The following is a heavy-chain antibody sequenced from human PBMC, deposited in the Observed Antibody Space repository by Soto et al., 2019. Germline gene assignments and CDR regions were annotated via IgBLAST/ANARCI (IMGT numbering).Heavy chain of an antibody. CDR1: GYTFTSYY. CDR2: INPSGGST. J-gene: IGHJ6*02. V-gene: IGHV1-46*01. Sequence: ASVKVSCKASGYTFTSYYMHWVRQAPGQGLEWMGIINPSGGSTSYAQKFQGRVTMTRDTSTSTVYMGLSSLRSEDTAVYYCARDRLPPAGTPSPLTRYYYYGMDVWGQGTTVTVSS. CDR3: ARDRLPPAGTPSPLTRYYYYGMDV. D-gene: IGHD6-13*01.